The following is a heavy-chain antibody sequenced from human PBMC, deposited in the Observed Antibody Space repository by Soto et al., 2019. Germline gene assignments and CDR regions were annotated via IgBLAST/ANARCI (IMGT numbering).Heavy chain of an antibody. D-gene: IGHD2-15*01. J-gene: IGHJ4*02. V-gene: IGHV1-69*12. Sequence: QVQLVQSGAEVKKPGSSVKVSCKASGGTFSSYAISWVRQAPGQGLEWMGGIIPIFGTANYAQKFQGRVTITADESTSTADVALSGLRSADTAVYYCARESRYCSGGSCYFLPGIDYWGQGTLVTVSS. CDR1: GGTFSSYA. CDR3: ARESRYCSGGSCYFLPGIDY. CDR2: IIPIFGTA.